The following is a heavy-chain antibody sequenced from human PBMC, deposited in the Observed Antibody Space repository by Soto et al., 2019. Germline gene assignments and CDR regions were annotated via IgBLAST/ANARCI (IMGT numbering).Heavy chain of an antibody. D-gene: IGHD6-19*01. Sequence: QVQLVQSGAEVKKPGASVKVSCKASGYTFTRYGISWVRQAPGQGLEWMRWISAYNGNTNYAQKLQGRVTMTTDTSTSTAYMEPRSLRSDDTAVYYCARDVSSGWHPEQTPDFDIWGQGTMVTVSS. CDR2: ISAYNGNT. CDR1: GYTFTRYG. J-gene: IGHJ3*02. V-gene: IGHV1-18*01. CDR3: ARDVSSGWHPEQTPDFDI.